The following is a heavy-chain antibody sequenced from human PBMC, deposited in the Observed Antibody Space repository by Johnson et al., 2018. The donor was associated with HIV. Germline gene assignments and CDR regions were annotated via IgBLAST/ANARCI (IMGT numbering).Heavy chain of an antibody. D-gene: IGHD6-13*01. Sequence: VQLVESGGGVVQPGRSLRLSCVASGFTISNYGMLWVRQAPGKGLEWVAVMWYDGSNKYYADSVKGRFIISRDNSKNTLLLQMNSLRAEDTAVYYCAKCIWGSSLMDAFDIWGQGTRVTVSS. CDR1: GFTISNYG. J-gene: IGHJ3*02. CDR2: MWYDGSNK. CDR3: AKCIWGSSLMDAFDI. V-gene: IGHV3-33*06.